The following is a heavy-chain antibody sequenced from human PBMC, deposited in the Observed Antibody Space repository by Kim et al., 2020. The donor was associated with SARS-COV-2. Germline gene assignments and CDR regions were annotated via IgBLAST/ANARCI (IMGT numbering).Heavy chain of an antibody. CDR2: INHSGST. CDR3: ARGEDRRAYDILTGHSNYYYYGMDV. D-gene: IGHD3-9*01. J-gene: IGHJ6*02. Sequence: SETLSLTCAVYGGSFSGYYWSWIRQPPGKGLEWIGEINHSGSTNYNPSLKSRVTISVDTSKNQFSLKLSCVTAADTAVYYCARGEDRRAYDILTGHSNYYYYGMDVWGQGTTVTVSS. CDR1: GGSFSGYY. V-gene: IGHV4-34*01.